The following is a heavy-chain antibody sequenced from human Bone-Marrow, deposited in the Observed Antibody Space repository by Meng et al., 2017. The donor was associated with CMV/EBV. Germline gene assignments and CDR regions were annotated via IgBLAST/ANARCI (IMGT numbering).Heavy chain of an antibody. Sequence: ESLKISCAASGFTFSSYSMNWVRQAPGKGLEWIGEINHSGSTNYNPSLKSRVTISVDTSKNQFSLKLSSVTDADTAVYYCARGTYYDFWSGYLRYGMDVWGQGTMVTVSS. CDR2: INHSGST. V-gene: IGHV4-34*01. J-gene: IGHJ6*02. D-gene: IGHD3-3*01. CDR1: GFTFSSYS. CDR3: ARGTYYDFWSGYLRYGMDV.